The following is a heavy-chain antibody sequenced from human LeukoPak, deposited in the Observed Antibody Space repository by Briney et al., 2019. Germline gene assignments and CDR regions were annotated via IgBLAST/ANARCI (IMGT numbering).Heavy chain of an antibody. J-gene: IGHJ4*02. V-gene: IGHV3-48*03. CDR3: VRESYMFGSDY. CDR2: ISNGGGTI. D-gene: IGHD3-10*02. CDR1: GFTFTSYD. Sequence: GGSLRLSCVISGFTFTSYDFNWVRQAPGKGLEWVSYISNGGGTIYYADSVKGRFTISRDNAKTSVFLQMNTLRAEDTAVYYSVRESYMFGSDYWGQGTLVTVSS.